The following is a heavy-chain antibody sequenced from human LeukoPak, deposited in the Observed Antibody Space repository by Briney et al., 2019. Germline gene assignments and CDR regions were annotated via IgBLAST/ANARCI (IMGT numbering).Heavy chain of an antibody. J-gene: IGHJ4*02. CDR3: AKDMGYYDSSGTYDY. CDR1: GFTFSSYG. V-gene: IGHV3-NL1*01. Sequence: GGSLRLSCAASGFTFSSYGMHWVRQAPGKGLEWVSTISSSGDSTYYADSVKGRFTLSRDNSKNTLYLQMNSLRAEDTALYYCAKDMGYYDSSGTYDYWGQGTLVTVSS. D-gene: IGHD3-22*01. CDR2: ISSSGDST.